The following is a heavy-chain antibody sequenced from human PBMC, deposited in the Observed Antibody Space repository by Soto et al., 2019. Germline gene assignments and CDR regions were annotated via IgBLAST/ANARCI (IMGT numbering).Heavy chain of an antibody. V-gene: IGHV4-30-4*01. CDR1: GDSISGGDYY. CDR3: DRDQRAFSYFDY. CDR2: IHYSGST. J-gene: IGHJ4*03. Sequence: SETLSLTCSVSGDSISGGDYYWSWIRQPPGEALEWIGHIHYSGSTYYNASLKNRLIVSMDTSKNQFSLNLNSVTAADTAVYYCDRDQRAFSYFDYWDEGILVTAPQ.